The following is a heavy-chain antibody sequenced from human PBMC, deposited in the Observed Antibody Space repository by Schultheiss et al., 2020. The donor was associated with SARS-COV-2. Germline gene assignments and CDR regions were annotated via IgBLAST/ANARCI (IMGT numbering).Heavy chain of an antibody. CDR1: GGSISSGSYY. J-gene: IGHJ4*02. CDR2: IYYSGST. CDR3: ARLSDYVWGSWGDY. Sequence: SETLSLTCTVSGGSISSGSYYWSWIRQPPGKGLEWIGSIYYSGSTYYNPSLKSRVTISVDTSKNQFSLKLSSVTAADTAVYYCARLSDYVWGSWGDYWGQGTLVTVSS. V-gene: IGHV4-39*01. D-gene: IGHD3-16*01.